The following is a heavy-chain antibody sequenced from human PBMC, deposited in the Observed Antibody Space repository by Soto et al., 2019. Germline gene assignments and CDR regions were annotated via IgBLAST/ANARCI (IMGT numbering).Heavy chain of an antibody. J-gene: IGHJ6*03. CDR1: GFTFSSYS. V-gene: IGHV3-21*01. Sequence: PGGSLRLSCAASGFTFSSYSMNWVRQAPGKGLEWVSSISSSSSYIYYADSVKGRFTISRDNAKNSLYLQMNSLRAEDTAVYYCAMGGNRYYYYMDVWGKGTTVTVCS. CDR2: ISSSSSYI. CDR3: AMGGNRYYYYMDV. D-gene: IGHD3-16*01.